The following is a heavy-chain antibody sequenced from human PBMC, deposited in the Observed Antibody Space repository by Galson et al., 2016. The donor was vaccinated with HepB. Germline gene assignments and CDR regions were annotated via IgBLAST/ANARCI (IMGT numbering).Heavy chain of an antibody. CDR2: IWYDGSNQ. V-gene: IGHV3-33*01. CDR1: GFPFSTYG. Sequence: SLRLSCAASGFPFSTYGMHWVRQAPGKGLEWVAVIWYDGSNQYYADSVKGRFTISRDISKNTLYLQMNSLRDEDTALYYCARDAFPDDACDIWGQGTMVTVSS. J-gene: IGHJ3*02. D-gene: IGHD3-16*01. CDR3: ARDAFPDDACDI.